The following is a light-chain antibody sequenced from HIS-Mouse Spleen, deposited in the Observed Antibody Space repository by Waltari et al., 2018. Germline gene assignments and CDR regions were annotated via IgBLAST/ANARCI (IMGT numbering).Light chain of an antibody. J-gene: IGLJ1*01. V-gene: IGLV2-14*03. CDR1: SSDVGGYNY. Sequence: QSALTQPASVSGSPGQSIPISCTGTSSDVGGYNYVPWYQPPPGKAPKLMIYDVSNRPSGVSNRFSGSKSGNTASLTISGLQAEDEADYYCSSYTSSSTYVFGTGTKVTVL. CDR2: DVS. CDR3: SSYTSSSTYV.